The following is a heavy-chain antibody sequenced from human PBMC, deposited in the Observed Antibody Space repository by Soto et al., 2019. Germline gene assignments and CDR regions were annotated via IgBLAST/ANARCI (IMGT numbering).Heavy chain of an antibody. CDR1: GFTFSSYA. V-gene: IGHV3-23*01. J-gene: IGHJ6*02. Sequence: GGSLRLSCAASGFTFSSYAMSWVRQAPGKGLEWVSAISGSGGSTYYADSVKGRFTISRDNSKNTLYLQMNSLRAEDTAVYYCAKDPDYYDSSGYSDVWGQGTTVTVSS. D-gene: IGHD3-22*01. CDR2: ISGSGGST. CDR3: AKDPDYYDSSGYSDV.